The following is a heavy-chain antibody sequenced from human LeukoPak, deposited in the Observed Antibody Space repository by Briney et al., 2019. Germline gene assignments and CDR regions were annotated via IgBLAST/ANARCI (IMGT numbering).Heavy chain of an antibody. CDR3: GVYGGDWRFDF. Sequence: PGGTLRLSCAASGFPFSSHGMSWVRQAPGKGLEWVGEITYRGSGNYNPSLKGRATISINVSQRQFSLSLRSVTAADTATYYCGVYGGDWRFDFWGQGTPITVSS. V-gene: IGHV4-34*01. CDR2: ITYRGSG. D-gene: IGHD2-21*02. CDR1: GFPFSSHG. J-gene: IGHJ4*02.